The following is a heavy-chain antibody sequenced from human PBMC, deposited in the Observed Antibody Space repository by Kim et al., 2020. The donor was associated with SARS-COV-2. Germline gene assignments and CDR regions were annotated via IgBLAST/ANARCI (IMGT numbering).Heavy chain of an antibody. CDR3: ARYSNFYGLGSYLNWFDP. Sequence: SETLSLTCTVSGGSISSSSYYWGWIRQPPGKGLEWIGSIYYSGSTYKNPSLKSRVTISVDTSKNQFSLKLNSVTAADTAVYYCARYSNFYGLGSYLNWFDPWGQGTLVTVSS. J-gene: IGHJ5*02. CDR1: GGSISSSSYY. D-gene: IGHD3-10*01. V-gene: IGHV4-39*07. CDR2: IYYSGST.